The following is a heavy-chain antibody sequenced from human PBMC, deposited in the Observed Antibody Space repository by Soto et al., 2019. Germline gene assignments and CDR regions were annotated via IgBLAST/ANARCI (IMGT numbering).Heavy chain of an antibody. J-gene: IGHJ4*02. CDR1: GGSISSYY. Sequence: SETLSLTCTVSGGSISSYYRSWIRQPPGKGLEWIGYIYYSGSTNYNPSLKSRVTISVDTSKNQFSLKLSSVTAADTAVYYCARVAPPSLVLLWFGELSLWGQGTLVTVSS. D-gene: IGHD3-10*01. CDR3: ARVAPPSLVLLWFGELSL. CDR2: IYYSGST. V-gene: IGHV4-59*01.